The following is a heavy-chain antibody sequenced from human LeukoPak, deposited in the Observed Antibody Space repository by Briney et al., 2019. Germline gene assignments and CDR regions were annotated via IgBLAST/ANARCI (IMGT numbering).Heavy chain of an antibody. D-gene: IGHD1/OR15-1a*01. CDR2: VYWDDDK. Sequence: SGPTLVNATQTLTLTCTFSGFSLYSSGVGVGWIRQPPGKALESLAVVYWDDDKRYNPSLRSRLTMSKDASKSRVFLVMSNMDPVDTATYYCAHRRPGHLTGWDNSYFDNWGPGTLVTVSS. V-gene: IGHV2-5*02. CDR1: GFSLYSSGVG. J-gene: IGHJ4*02. CDR3: AHRRPGHLTGWDNSYFDN.